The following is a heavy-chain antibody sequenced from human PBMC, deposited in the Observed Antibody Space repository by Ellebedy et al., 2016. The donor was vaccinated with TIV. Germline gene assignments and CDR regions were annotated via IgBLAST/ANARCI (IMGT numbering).Heavy chain of an antibody. V-gene: IGHV3-23*01. CDR1: GFTFSTYV. Sequence: GESLKISCAASGFTFSTYVMSWVRQAPGKGLEWVSTISNSSGRTYYADSVRGRFTISRDNSKNTLYLKMNSLRAEDTAVYYCANIRYAFWGQGTLVTVSS. CDR3: ANIRYAF. D-gene: IGHD2-2*01. CDR2: ISNSSGRT. J-gene: IGHJ4*02.